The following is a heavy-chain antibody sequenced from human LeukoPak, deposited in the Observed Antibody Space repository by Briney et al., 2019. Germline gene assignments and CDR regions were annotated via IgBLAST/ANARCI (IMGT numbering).Heavy chain of an antibody. D-gene: IGHD4-17*01. J-gene: IGHJ4*02. V-gene: IGHV3-7*01. CDR2: IKQDGSEK. CDR1: GFTFSSYW. Sequence: SGGSLRLSCAASGFTFSSYWMSWVRQAPGKGLEWVANIKQDGSEKYYVDSVKGRFTISRDNAKNSLYLQMNSLRAEDTAVYYCARSYGDYGTLGFDYWGQGTLVTVSS. CDR3: ARSYGDYGTLGFDY.